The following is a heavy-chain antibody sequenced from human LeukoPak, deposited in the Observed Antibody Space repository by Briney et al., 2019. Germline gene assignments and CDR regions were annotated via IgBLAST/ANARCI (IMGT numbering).Heavy chain of an antibody. D-gene: IGHD7-27*01. V-gene: IGHV3-48*02. CDR3: ARGPRLTGGYYFDY. J-gene: IGHJ4*02. CDR2: ISGGSSTI. Sequence: GGSLRLSCAASGFSFSTSAMSWVRQAPGKGLEWISYISGGSSTISYADSVKGRFTIPRDNAKNSLYLQMNSLRDEDTAVYYCARGPRLTGGYYFDYWGQGTLVTVSS. CDR1: GFSFSTSA.